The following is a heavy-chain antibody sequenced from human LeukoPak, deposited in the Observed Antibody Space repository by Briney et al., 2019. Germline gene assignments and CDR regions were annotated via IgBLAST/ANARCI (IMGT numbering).Heavy chain of an antibody. CDR1: GYTFTGYY. D-gene: IGHD2-15*01. Sequence: GASVKVSCKASGYTFTGYYMHWVRQAPGQGLEWMGWINPNSGGTNYAQKFQGRVTMTRDTSISTAYMELSRLRSDDTAVYYCARAYCSADSCYFYMDAWGKGTTVTVSS. V-gene: IGHV1-2*02. J-gene: IGHJ6*03. CDR3: ARAYCSADSCYFYMDA. CDR2: INPNSGGT.